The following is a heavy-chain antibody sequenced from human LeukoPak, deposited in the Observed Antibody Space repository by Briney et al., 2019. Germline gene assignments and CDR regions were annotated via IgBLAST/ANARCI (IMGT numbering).Heavy chain of an antibody. CDR1: GFTFSDYG. CDR3: ARDRSSRRWSDAFDL. J-gene: IGHJ3*01. Sequence: GGSLRLSCAASGFTFSDYGMHWVRQAPGKGLQYLSGISINGGSTYYVNSVRGRVTISRDNCKNTLFLQMDSLSIEDMGVYYCARDRSSRRWSDAFDLWGQGTTVIVSS. CDR2: ISINGGST. D-gene: IGHD3-10*01. V-gene: IGHV3-64*01.